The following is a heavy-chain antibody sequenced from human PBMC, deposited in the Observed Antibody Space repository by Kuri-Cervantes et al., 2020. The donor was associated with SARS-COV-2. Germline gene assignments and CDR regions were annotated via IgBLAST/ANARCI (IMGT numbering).Heavy chain of an antibody. J-gene: IGHJ4*02. V-gene: IGHV4-34*12. CDR1: GGSFSGYY. CDR3: ARREGMVPTITRPKYKNSFDY. Sequence: SETLSLTCAVYGGSFSGYYWSWIRQPPGKGLEWIGSIFHSGSTYYNPSLKSRVTISVDTSKNQFSLKLSSLTAADTALYYCARREGMVPTITRPKYKNSFDYWGQGTLVTVSS. D-gene: IGHD5-12*01. CDR2: IFHSGST.